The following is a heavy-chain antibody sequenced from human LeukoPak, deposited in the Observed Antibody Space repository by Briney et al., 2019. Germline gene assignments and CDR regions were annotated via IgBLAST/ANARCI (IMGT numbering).Heavy chain of an antibody. CDR2: IKQDGSEK. CDR3: ARDFPYYDIFSGQPAQPDY. CDR1: GFTFSSYW. J-gene: IGHJ4*02. D-gene: IGHD3-9*01. V-gene: IGHV3-7*01. Sequence: PGGSLRLSCAASGFTFSSYWMSWVRQAPGKGLEWVANIKQDGSEKYYVDSVKGRFTISRDNAKNSLYLQMNSLRAEDTAVYYCARDFPYYDIFSGQPAQPDYWAREPWSPSPQ.